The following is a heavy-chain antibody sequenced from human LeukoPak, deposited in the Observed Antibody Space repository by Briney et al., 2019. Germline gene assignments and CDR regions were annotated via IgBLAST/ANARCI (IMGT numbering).Heavy chain of an antibody. J-gene: IGHJ1*01. CDR1: GFTFSTYG. CDR3: AKPPYSSGWYEYFQY. Sequence: GGSLRLSCAAFGFTFSTYGMHWVRQARGKGLEWVAFIRNGGSNKYYADSVKGRFTISRDNSKNTLYLQMNSLRAEDTAVYYCAKPPYSSGWYEYFQYWGQGTLVTVSS. V-gene: IGHV3-30*02. D-gene: IGHD6-19*01. CDR2: IRNGGSNK.